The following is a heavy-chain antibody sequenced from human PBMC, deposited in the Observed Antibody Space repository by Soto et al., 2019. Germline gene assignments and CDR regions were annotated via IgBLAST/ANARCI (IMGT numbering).Heavy chain of an antibody. V-gene: IGHV4-34*01. J-gene: IGHJ3*02. CDR3: AAELYSGGSCCSFDT. Sequence: XETLSLTCAVDGWSFSGYYWSWIRQPPGKGLDWIGEINHSGSTNYNPSLKSRVTISVDTSKNQFSLKLSSVTSEDTAVYYCAAELYSGGSCCSFDTWGQGTMVTVSS. D-gene: IGHD2-15*01. CDR1: GWSFSGYY. CDR2: INHSGST.